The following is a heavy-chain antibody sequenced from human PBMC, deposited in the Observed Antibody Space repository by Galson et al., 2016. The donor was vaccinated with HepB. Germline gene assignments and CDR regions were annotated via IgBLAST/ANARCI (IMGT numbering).Heavy chain of an antibody. V-gene: IGHV1-18*01. CDR3: ARVEDRSGWYWLRFDY. J-gene: IGHJ4*02. D-gene: IGHD6-19*01. CDR1: GYTFTSFG. CDR2: ISAYNGKT. Sequence: SVKVSCKASGYTFTSFGFTWVRQAPGQGLEWVGWISAYNGKTNYAQKLQGRVTMTTDTSTSTAYMELRSLRSDDTAVYYCARVEDRSGWYWLRFDYWGQGPLVTVSS.